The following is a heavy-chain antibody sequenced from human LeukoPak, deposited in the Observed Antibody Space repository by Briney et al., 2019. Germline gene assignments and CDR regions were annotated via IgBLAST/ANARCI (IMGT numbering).Heavy chain of an antibody. CDR3: AREVSSGWYSGNDY. V-gene: IGHV1-18*01. CDR1: GYTFTSYG. CDR2: ISAYNGNT. Sequence: ASVKISCKASGYTFTSYGISWVRQAPGQGLEWMGWISAYNGNTNYAQKLQGRVTMTTDTSTSTAYMELRSLRSDDTAVYYCAREVSSGWYSGNDYWGQGTLVTVSS. J-gene: IGHJ4*02. D-gene: IGHD6-19*01.